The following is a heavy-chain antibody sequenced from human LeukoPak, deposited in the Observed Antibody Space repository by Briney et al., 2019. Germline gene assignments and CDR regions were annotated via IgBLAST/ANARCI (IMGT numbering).Heavy chain of an antibody. J-gene: IGHJ4*02. D-gene: IGHD1-26*01. V-gene: IGHV3-23*01. CDR1: GFIFSNYG. Sequence: GGSLRLSCAASGFIFSNYGRNWVRQAPGKGLEWVAAISASGSATSYADSVRGRFTISRDNSKSTTYLQMNSLRAEDTAVYYCARTAVVGGIYYFDYWGQGTLVTVSS. CDR3: ARTAVVGGIYYFDY. CDR2: ISASGSAT.